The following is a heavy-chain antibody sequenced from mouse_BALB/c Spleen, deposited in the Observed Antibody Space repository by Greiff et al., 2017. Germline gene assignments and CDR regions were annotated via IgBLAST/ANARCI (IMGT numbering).Heavy chain of an antibody. Sequence: EVMLVESGGDLVKPGGSLKLSCAASGFTFSSYGMSWVRQTPDKRLAWVATISSGGSYTYYPDSVKGRFTISRDNAKNTLYLQMSSLKSEDTAMYYCARGGLRLRNDYWGQGTTLTVSS. V-gene: IGHV5-6*01. CDR3: ARGGLRLRNDY. CDR2: ISSGGSYT. J-gene: IGHJ2*01. D-gene: IGHD1-2*01. CDR1: GFTFSSYG.